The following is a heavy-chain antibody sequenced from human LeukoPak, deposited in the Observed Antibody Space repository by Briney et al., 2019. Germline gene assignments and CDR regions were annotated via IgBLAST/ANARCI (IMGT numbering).Heavy chain of an antibody. Sequence: GSLRLSCAASGFTFSSYAMHWVRQAPGKGLEYVSAISSNGGSTYYANSVKGRFTISRDNSKNTLYLQMGSLRAEDMAVYYCARGSSSWYGWDYWGQGTLVTVSP. CDR3: ARGSSSWYGWDY. D-gene: IGHD6-13*01. V-gene: IGHV3-64*01. CDR2: ISSNGGST. CDR1: GFTFSSYA. J-gene: IGHJ4*02.